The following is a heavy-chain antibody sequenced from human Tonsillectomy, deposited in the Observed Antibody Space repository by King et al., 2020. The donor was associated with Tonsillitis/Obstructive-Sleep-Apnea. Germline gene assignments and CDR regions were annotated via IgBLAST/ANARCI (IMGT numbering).Heavy chain of an antibody. CDR1: GGSISSSSYY. D-gene: IGHD2-2*01. J-gene: IGHJ6*03. CDR3: ARGVVPAAPTHYYYMDV. CDR2: IYYSGST. V-gene: IGHV4-39*01. Sequence: QLQESGPGLVKPSETLSLTCTVSGGSISSSSYYWGWIRQPPGKGLEWIGSIYYSGSTYYNPSLKSRVTISVDTSKNQFSLKLSSVTAADTAVYYCARGVVPAAPTHYYYMDVWGKGTTVTVSS.